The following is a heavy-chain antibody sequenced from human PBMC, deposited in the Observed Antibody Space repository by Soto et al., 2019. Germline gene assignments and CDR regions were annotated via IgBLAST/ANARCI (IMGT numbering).Heavy chain of an antibody. Sequence: QVQLLQSGAEVKEPGASVRVSCKATGYTFGSYGFSWVRQAPGQGLEGVGWVSARDGDTNSARDLKGRVTFTTDTYTSTAYMDLTNLRSDDTAIYSCVRDFRDTCRGSNGIYFDYWGQGTLVTVS. J-gene: IGHJ4*02. CDR3: VRDFRDTCRGSNGIYFDY. V-gene: IGHV1-18*01. CDR2: VSARDGDT. CDR1: GYTFGSYG. D-gene: IGHD2-15*01.